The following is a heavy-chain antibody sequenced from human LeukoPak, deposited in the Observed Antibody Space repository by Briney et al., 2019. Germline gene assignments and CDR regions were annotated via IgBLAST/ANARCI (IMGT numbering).Heavy chain of an antibody. CDR1: GFTFSSYS. Sequence: GGSLRLSCAASGFTFSSYSMNWVRQAPGKGLEWVSSISSGTSYIYYADSVKGRFTISRDNSKNTLYLRMNSLRAEDTAVYYCARDFGRSSSSGPFDPWGQGTLVTVSS. CDR3: ARDFGRSSSSGPFDP. D-gene: IGHD6-6*01. V-gene: IGHV3-21*01. J-gene: IGHJ5*02. CDR2: ISSGTSYI.